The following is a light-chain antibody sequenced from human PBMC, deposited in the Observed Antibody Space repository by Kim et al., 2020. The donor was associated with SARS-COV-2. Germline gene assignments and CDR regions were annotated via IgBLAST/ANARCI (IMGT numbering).Light chain of an antibody. Sequence: QSALTQPRSVSGSPGQSVTISCTGTSSDVGGYNYVSWYQQHPGKAPKLMIYDVTKRPSGVPDRFSGSKSGNTASLTISGLQTDDEADYSCCSYAGSYTWVFGGGTQLTVL. CDR2: DVT. J-gene: IGLJ3*02. V-gene: IGLV2-11*01. CDR1: SSDVGGYNY. CDR3: CSYAGSYTWV.